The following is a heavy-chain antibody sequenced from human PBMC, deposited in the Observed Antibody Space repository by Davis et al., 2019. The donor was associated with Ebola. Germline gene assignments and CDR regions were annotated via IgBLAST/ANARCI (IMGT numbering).Heavy chain of an antibody. CDR1: GFIFRNYV. V-gene: IGHV3-23*01. CDR2: FGTSGDT. CDR3: AKDTANIWFDV. Sequence: GSLSLPCAVSGFIFRNYVMSWVRQAPGKGLEWVSTFGTSGDTYYADSVKGRFTISRDNSRNTLYLQMNGLRVEDTAMYYCAKDTANIWFDVWGQGTMVTVSS. D-gene: IGHD2-21*02. J-gene: IGHJ3*01.